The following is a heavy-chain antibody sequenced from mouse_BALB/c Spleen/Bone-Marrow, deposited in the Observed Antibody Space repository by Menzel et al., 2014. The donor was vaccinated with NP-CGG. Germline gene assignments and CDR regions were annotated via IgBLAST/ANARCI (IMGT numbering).Heavy chain of an antibody. D-gene: IGHD2-4*01. Sequence: VQLXQSGAELAKPGASVKMSCKASGYNFISYWMHWVKQRPGQGLEWIGYINPSTGYTEYNQKFKDKATLTADKSSSEAYMQLSSLTSEDSAVYYCARNYDXDGGYYAMDYWXQXXXVTXSX. CDR2: INPSTGYT. CDR3: ARNYDXDGGYYAMDY. J-gene: IGHJ4*01. V-gene: IGHV1-7*01. CDR1: GYNFISYW.